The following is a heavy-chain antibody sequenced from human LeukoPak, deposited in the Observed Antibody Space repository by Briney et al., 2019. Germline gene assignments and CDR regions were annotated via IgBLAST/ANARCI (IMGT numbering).Heavy chain of an antibody. CDR2: INPNSGGT. J-gene: IGHJ4*02. V-gene: IGHV1-2*02. Sequence: ASVKVSCKASGYTFTGYYMHWVRQAPGQGLEWMGWINPNSGGTNYAQKFQGRVTMTRDTSISTADMELSRLRSDDTALYYCARERYYSSGNYNNRIDYWGQGTLVTVSS. CDR1: GYTFTGYY. CDR3: ARERYYSSGNYNNRIDY. D-gene: IGHD3-10*01.